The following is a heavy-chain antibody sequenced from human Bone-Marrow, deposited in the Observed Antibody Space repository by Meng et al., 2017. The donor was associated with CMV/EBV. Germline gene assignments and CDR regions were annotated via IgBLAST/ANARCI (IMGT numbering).Heavy chain of an antibody. D-gene: IGHD6-19*01. CDR3: ATEGIAVAGTPYNWFDP. CDR1: FTDYY. CDR2: VDPEDGET. V-gene: IGHV1-69-2*01. Sequence: FTDYYMHWVQQAPGKGLEWMGLVDPEDGETIYAEKFQGRVTITADTSTDTAYMELSSLRSEDTAVYYCATEGIAVAGTPYNWFDPWGQGTLVTVSS. J-gene: IGHJ5*02.